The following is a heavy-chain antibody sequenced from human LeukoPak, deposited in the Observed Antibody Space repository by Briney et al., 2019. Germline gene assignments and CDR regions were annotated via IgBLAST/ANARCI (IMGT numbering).Heavy chain of an antibody. J-gene: IGHJ3*02. CDR2: ISSSSTII. CDR1: GFTFSNYG. D-gene: IGHD2-2*01. CDR3: ARVQTPYISNVFDAFDI. Sequence: GGSLRLSCAASGFTFSNYGMNWVRQAPGKGLEWVSYISSSSTIIYYADSVKGRFTISRDNAKSSLYLQMNSLRAEDTAVYYCARVQTPYISNVFDAFDIWGQGTVVTVSS. V-gene: IGHV3-48*01.